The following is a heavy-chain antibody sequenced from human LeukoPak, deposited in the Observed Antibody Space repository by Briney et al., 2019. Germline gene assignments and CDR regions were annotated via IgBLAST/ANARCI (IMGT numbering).Heavy chain of an antibody. J-gene: IGHJ4*02. CDR2: IYYSGHT. V-gene: IGHV4-39*01. CDR1: GGSISSSSYY. D-gene: IGHD6-19*01. CDR3: ARSSSDWPFDY. Sequence: PSETLSLTCTVSGGSISSSSYYWGWIRQPPGKGLEWIGSIYYSGHTYYSPSLKSRVTMSVDTTKNQFSLKLNSVTAADTAVYYCARSSSDWPFDYWGQGTLVTVSS.